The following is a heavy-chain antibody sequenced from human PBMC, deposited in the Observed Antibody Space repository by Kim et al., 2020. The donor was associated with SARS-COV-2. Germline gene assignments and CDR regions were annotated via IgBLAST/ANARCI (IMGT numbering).Heavy chain of an antibody. CDR3: ARVRRCSGGTCYSYAMDV. V-gene: IGHV3-53*01. CDR2: IYDCDNK. J-gene: IGHJ6*02. Sequence: GGSLRLSCAASGFTVSSNYMSWVRQAPGQGLEWVAVIYDCDNKFYIDSVRGRFTISRDDSKNTLHLQMNSLGAEDTAVYYCARVRRCSGGTCYSYAMDVWGQGTTVTVSS. D-gene: IGHD2-15*01. CDR1: GFTVSSNY.